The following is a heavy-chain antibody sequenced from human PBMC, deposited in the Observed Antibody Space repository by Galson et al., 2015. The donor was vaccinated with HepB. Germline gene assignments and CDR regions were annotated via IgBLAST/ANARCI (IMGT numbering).Heavy chain of an antibody. J-gene: IGHJ6*04. CDR3: AREIDV. CDR2: INTHTGNP. V-gene: IGHV7-4-1*02. CDR1: GYSITSYA. Sequence: SVKVSCKASGYSITSYAIHWVRQAPGQGLGRVGWINTHTGNPTYGQGFTGRFVFSLDTSVSTAYLQISSLKAGDTAVYYCAREIDVWGKGTTVTVSS.